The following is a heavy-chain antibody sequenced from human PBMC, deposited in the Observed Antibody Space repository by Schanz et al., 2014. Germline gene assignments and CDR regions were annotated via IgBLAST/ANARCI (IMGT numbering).Heavy chain of an antibody. V-gene: IGHV3-33*01. CDR2: MSYDGSIK. J-gene: IGHJ4*02. Sequence: QVQLVESGGGVVQFGRSLRLSCAASGFTFSSYGMHWVRQAPGKGLEWVAAMSYDGSIKYYGDSVKGRFTISRDRFQNTLYLRMSSLSAEDTAVYYSARPRIDYGEVDYWGQGTLVTVSS. CDR3: ARPRIDYGEVDY. D-gene: IGHD4-17*01. CDR1: GFTFSSYG.